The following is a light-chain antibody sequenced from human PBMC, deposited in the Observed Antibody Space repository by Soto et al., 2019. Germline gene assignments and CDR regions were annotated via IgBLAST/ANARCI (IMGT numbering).Light chain of an antibody. Sequence: QSVLTQPPSVSGAPGQRITISCTGSSSNIGAHSDVYWYQHLPGTAPKLLIYDNNNRPSGVPDRFSGSKSGTSASLAITGLQADDEADYDCQSYDSSLSAPYVFGTGTKLTVL. CDR2: DNN. CDR3: QSYDSSLSAPYV. CDR1: SSNIGAHSD. J-gene: IGLJ1*01. V-gene: IGLV1-40*01.